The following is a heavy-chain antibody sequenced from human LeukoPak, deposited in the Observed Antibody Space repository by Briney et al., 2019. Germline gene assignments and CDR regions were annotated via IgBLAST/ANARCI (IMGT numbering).Heavy chain of an antibody. CDR2: ISGSGGST. D-gene: IGHD6-19*01. J-gene: IGHJ6*03. CDR3: AKDHEWLSPYYYYYMDV. V-gene: IGHV3-23*01. Sequence: PGGSLRLSCAASGFTFSSYAMSWVRQAPGKGLEWVSAISGSGGSTYYADSVKGRFTISRDNSKNTLYLQMNSLRVEDTAVYYCAKDHEWLSPYYYYYMDVWGKGTTVTISS. CDR1: GFTFSSYA.